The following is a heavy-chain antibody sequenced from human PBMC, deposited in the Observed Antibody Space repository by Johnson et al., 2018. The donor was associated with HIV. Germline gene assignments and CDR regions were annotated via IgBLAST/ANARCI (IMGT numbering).Heavy chain of an antibody. V-gene: IGHV3-30*03. CDR2: ISYDGSNK. CDR3: STDLGLEWSEGNDAFDV. Sequence: QVQLVESGGGVVQPGRSLRLSCAASGFTFSSYGMHWVRQAPGKGLEWVAVISYDGSNKYYADSVKGRFTISRDDSKNTLYLQMNSLKTEDTAVYYCSTDLGLEWSEGNDAFDVWGQGTMVTVSS. J-gene: IGHJ3*01. D-gene: IGHD3-3*01. CDR1: GFTFSSYG.